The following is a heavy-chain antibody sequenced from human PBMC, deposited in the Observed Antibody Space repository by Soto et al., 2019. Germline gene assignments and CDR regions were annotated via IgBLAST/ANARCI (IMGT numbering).Heavy chain of an antibody. V-gene: IGHV1-69*01. D-gene: IGHD3-3*01. Sequence: QVQLVQSGAEVKKPGSSVKVSCKASGGTFSSYAISWVRQAPGQGLEWMGGIIPIFGTANYAQKFQGRVTITADESTSTAYMELSSLRSEDTAVYYCTRDVYYDFWSGYYFDYWGQGTLVTVSS. CDR2: IIPIFGTA. J-gene: IGHJ4*02. CDR3: TRDVYYDFWSGYYFDY. CDR1: GGTFSSYA.